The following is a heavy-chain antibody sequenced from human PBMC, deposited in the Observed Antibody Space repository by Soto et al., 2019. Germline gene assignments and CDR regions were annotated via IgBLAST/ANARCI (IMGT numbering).Heavy chain of an antibody. CDR3: ARATRGGYKEGCDY. J-gene: IGHJ4*02. V-gene: IGHV3-21*01. D-gene: IGHD5-12*01. Sequence: EVQLVESGGGLVKPGGSLRLSCAESGFTFSGYSMNWVRQAPGKGLEWVSSISTNSDYIYYADSVKGRFTISRDNAKNPLFRQMTGLRVEDAAVYYCARATRGGYKEGCDYWRQGTLVTVSS. CDR2: ISTNSDYI. CDR1: GFTFSGYS.